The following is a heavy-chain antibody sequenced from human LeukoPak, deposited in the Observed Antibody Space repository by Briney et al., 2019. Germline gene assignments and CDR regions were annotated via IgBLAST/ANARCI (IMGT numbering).Heavy chain of an antibody. CDR1: GFTFSSYA. D-gene: IGHD3-16*02. CDR3: AKVRLRLVELSLYYFDY. CDR2: ISGSGGST. V-gene: IGHV3-23*01. Sequence: GGSLRHSCAASGFTFSSYAMSWVRQAPGKGLEWVSAISGSGGSTYYADSVKGRFTISRDNSKNTLYLQMNSLRAEDTAVYYCAKVRLRLVELSLYYFDYWGQGTLDTVSS. J-gene: IGHJ4*02.